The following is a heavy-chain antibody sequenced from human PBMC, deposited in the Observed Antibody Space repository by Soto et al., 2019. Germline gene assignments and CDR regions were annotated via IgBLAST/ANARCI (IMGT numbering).Heavy chain of an antibody. CDR2: ISAYNGNT. D-gene: IGHD3-16*02. CDR1: GYTFTSYG. V-gene: IGHV1-18*01. J-gene: IGHJ2*01. Sequence: QVQLVQSGAEVKKPGASVKVSCKASGYTFTSYGISWVRQAPGQGLEWMGWISAYNGNTNYAQKLQGRVTMTTDTSTSTAYMELRILRSDDTAVYYCARDHDYVWGSYRRYFDLWGRGTLVTVSS. CDR3: ARDHDYVWGSYRRYFDL.